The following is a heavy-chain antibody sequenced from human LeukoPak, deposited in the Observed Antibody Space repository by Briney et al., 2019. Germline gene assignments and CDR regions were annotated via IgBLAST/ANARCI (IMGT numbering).Heavy chain of an antibody. Sequence: GRSLRLSCAASGFTFSSYGMHWVRQAPGKGLEWVAVIWYDGSNKYYADSVKGRFTISRDNSKNTLYLQINSLRAEDTAVYYCAKIGVQLWLLDYYYYMDVWGKGTTVTVSS. V-gene: IGHV3-33*06. J-gene: IGHJ6*03. CDR1: GFTFSSYG. CDR3: AKIGVQLWLLDYYYYMDV. CDR2: IWYDGSNK. D-gene: IGHD5-18*01.